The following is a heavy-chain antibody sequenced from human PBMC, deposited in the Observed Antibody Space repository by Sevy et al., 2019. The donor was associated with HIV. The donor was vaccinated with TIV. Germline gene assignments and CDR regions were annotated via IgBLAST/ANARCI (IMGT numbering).Heavy chain of an antibody. CDR1: GGSINSDH. Sequence: SETLSLTCTVSGGSINSDHWNWIRQPPGKGLEWIGYVYYTGGTNYNPSLKNRVTISVDRTKNQFSLKLTSVTASDTAVYYGAGRNDFDIWGQRTMVTVSS. V-gene: IGHV4-59*08. J-gene: IGHJ3*02. CDR2: VYYTGGT. CDR3: AGRNDFDI.